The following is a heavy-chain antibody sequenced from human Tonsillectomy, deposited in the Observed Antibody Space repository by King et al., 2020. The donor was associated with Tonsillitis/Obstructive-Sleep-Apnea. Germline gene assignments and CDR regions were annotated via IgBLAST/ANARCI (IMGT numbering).Heavy chain of an antibody. V-gene: IGHV4-59*12. CDR3: ARGIVSDYLDLVDYYCMDV. CDR2: IYYSGNP. D-gene: IGHD4-17*01. J-gene: IGHJ6*03. Sequence: VQLQESGPGLVKPSDTLSLTCTVSGGSISRYYWSCIRQPPGKGLEWIGYIYYSGNPNYNPSLKSRVAISVDTSKNQFSLKLRFVTAADTAVYYCARGIVSDYLDLVDYYCMDVWGKGTTVTVSS. CDR1: GGSISRYY.